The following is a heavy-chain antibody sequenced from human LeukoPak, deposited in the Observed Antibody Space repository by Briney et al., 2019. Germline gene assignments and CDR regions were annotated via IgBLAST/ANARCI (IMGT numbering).Heavy chain of an antibody. Sequence: GASVKVSCKASGGTFSSYALSWVRQAPGQGLEWMGRITPILGIANYAQKFQGRVTITADKSTSTAYMELSSLRSEDTAVYYCASISLDYGDYGWFDPWGQGTLVTVSS. J-gene: IGHJ5*02. CDR2: ITPILGIA. D-gene: IGHD4-17*01. CDR3: ASISLDYGDYGWFDP. V-gene: IGHV1-69*04. CDR1: GGTFSSYA.